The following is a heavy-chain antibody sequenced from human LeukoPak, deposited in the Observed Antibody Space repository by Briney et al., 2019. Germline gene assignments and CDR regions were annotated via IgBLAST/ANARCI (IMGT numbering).Heavy chain of an antibody. CDR3: ARRTWGNHLGY. Sequence: SETLSLTCAVYGGSFSGYYWSWIRQPPGKGLEWIGEINHSGSTNYNPSLKSRVTISVDTFKNQFSLKLSSVTAADTAVYYCARRTWGNHLGYWGQGTLVTVSS. D-gene: IGHD3-16*01. J-gene: IGHJ4*02. V-gene: IGHV4-34*01. CDR1: GGSFSGYY. CDR2: INHSGST.